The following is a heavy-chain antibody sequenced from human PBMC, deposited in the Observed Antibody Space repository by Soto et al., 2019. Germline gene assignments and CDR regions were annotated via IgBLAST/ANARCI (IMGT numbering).Heavy chain of an antibody. CDR1: GFTFSNYW. V-gene: IGHV3-7*01. J-gene: IGHJ4*02. D-gene: IGHD5-12*01. CDR2: IKQDGSEK. CDR3: ATIVATIRN. Sequence: EVQLVESGGGLVQPGGSLRLSCAASGFTFSNYWMSWVRQAPGKGLEWVANIKQDGSEKYYVDSLKGRLTISRDNTKNSLYLQMDSLRAEDTAVYYCATIVATIRNWGQGTLVTVSS.